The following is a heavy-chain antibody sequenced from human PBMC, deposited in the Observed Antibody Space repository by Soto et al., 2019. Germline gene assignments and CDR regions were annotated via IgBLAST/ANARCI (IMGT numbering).Heavy chain of an antibody. Sequence: GGSLRLSCAASGFSFAGYAVAWVLQAPGKGLEWVSTVSGGGGSTYYADSVKGRFTISRDNSGNTVYLQMNSLNAGDTALYYCAKTESFNGYYNAFDSWGQGTRVTVSS. CDR1: GFSFAGYA. V-gene: IGHV3-23*01. D-gene: IGHD3-9*01. CDR2: VSGGGGST. CDR3: AKTESFNGYYNAFDS. J-gene: IGHJ4*02.